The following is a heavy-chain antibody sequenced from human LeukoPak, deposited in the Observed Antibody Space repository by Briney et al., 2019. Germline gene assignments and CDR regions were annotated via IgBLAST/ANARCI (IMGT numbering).Heavy chain of an antibody. Sequence: SETLSLTCSVSGGSLSSSDYYWTWIRQPPGKGPEWMGTIYYSGRTYYNPSLKSRVSIFVDTSRNQFSLRLSSVTAADTAVYFCARQADTAMVPGYFDPWGQGTLVTVSS. CDR3: ARQADTAMVPGYFDP. CDR2: IYYSGRT. J-gene: IGHJ5*02. V-gene: IGHV4-39*01. CDR1: GGSLSSSDYY. D-gene: IGHD5-18*01.